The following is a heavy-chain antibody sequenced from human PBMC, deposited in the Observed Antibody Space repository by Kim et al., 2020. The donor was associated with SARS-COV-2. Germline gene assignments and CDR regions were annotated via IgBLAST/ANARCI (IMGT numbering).Heavy chain of an antibody. CDR3: ARVGRYFDWLEPDAFDI. V-gene: IGHV4-59*01. J-gene: IGHJ3*02. Sequence: LTSRVTISVDTSKNQFSLKLSSVTAADTAVYYCARVGRYFDWLEPDAFDIWGQGTMVTVSS. D-gene: IGHD3-9*01.